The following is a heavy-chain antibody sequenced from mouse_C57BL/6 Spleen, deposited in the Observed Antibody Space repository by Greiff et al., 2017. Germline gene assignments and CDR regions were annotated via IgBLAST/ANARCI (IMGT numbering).Heavy chain of an antibody. J-gene: IGHJ4*01. CDR3: VRHRYYGSVYAMDY. D-gene: IGHD1-1*01. CDR1: GFSFNTYA. Sequence: DVKLVESGGGLVQPKGSLKLSCAASGFSFNTYAMNWVRQAPGKGLEWVARIRSKSNNYATYYADSVKDRFTISRDDSESMLYLQMNNLKTEDTAMYYCVRHRYYGSVYAMDYWGQGTSVTVSS. V-gene: IGHV10-1*01. CDR2: IRSKSNNYAT.